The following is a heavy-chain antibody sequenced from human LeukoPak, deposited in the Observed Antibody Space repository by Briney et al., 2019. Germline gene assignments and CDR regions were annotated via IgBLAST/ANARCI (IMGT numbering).Heavy chain of an antibody. Sequence: PGGSLRLSCAASGFTFSSYWMSWVRQAPGKGLEWVANIKQDGSEKYYADSVKGRFTISRDNSKNTLYLQMNSLRAEDTAVYYCAKWAGVYDYDSSGYLSGFDYWGQGTLVTVSS. CDR2: IKQDGSEK. J-gene: IGHJ4*02. CDR3: AKWAGVYDYDSSGYLSGFDY. V-gene: IGHV3-7*01. CDR1: GFTFSSYW. D-gene: IGHD3-22*01.